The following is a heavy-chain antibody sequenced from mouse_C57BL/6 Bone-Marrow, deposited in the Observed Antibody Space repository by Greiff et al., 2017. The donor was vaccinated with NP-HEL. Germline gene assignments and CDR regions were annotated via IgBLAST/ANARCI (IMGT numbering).Heavy chain of an antibody. CDR2: IWTGGGT. J-gene: IGHJ4*01. V-gene: IGHV2-9-1*01. D-gene: IGHD1-1*01. CDR3: ARNYYGSSYYYYAMDY. CDR1: GFSLTSYA. Sequence: VNLVESGPGLVAPSQSLSITCTVSGFSLTSYAISWVRPPPGKGLEWLGVIWTGGGTHYNSALKSRLSISKDNSKSQVFLKMNSLQTDDTARYYCARNYYGSSYYYYAMDYWGQGTSVTVSS.